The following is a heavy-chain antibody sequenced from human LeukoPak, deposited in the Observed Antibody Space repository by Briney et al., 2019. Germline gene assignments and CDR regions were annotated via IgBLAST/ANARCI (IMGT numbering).Heavy chain of an antibody. CDR3: ARAPQYYYYYYMDV. J-gene: IGHJ6*03. Sequence: ASVKVSCKVSGYTFIGYYIHWVRQAPGQGLEWMGWINPNSGGTNYAQKFQGRVTMTEDTSTDTAYMELSSLRSEDTAVYYCARAPQYYYYYYMDVWGKGTTVTVSS. CDR1: GYTFIGYY. V-gene: IGHV1-2*02. CDR2: INPNSGGT.